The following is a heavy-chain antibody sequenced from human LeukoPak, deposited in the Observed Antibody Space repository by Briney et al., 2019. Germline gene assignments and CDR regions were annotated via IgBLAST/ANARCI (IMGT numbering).Heavy chain of an antibody. Sequence: ASVKVSCKASGYTFTSYYMHWVRQAPGQGLEWMGIINPSGGSTSYAQKFRGRVTMTRDMSTSTVYMELSSLRSEGTAVYYCARDRGQRTGKYYYYYYMDVWGKGTTVTVSS. CDR1: GYTFTSYY. J-gene: IGHJ6*03. CDR3: ARDRGQRTGKYYYYYYMDV. CDR2: INPSGGST. D-gene: IGHD3-10*01. V-gene: IGHV1-46*01.